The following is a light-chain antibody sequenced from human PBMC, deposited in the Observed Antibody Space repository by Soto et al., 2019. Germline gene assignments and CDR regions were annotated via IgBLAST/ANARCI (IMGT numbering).Light chain of an antibody. J-gene: IGKJ4*01. CDR1: QSVNNQ. CDR3: HHRRNWPLT. Sequence: EIVLTQSPGTLSLSPRETATLTCRASQSVNNQLAWYQQKPGQAPRLLIYDASTRATGIPARISGSGSGADFTLTISSLEPEDFAVYYCHHRRNWPLTFGGGTKLEIK. V-gene: IGKV3-11*01. CDR2: DAS.